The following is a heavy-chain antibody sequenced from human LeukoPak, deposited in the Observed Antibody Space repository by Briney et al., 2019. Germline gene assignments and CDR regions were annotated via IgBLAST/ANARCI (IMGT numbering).Heavy chain of an antibody. CDR1: GYTFTSYY. V-gene: IGHV1-46*01. Sequence: GASVKVSCKASGYTFTSYYLHWVRQTPGQGLEWMGMVNPSGGSTSYAQKFQGRVTMTRDTSTTTVYMELSSLRSDDTAVFYCARRHKHYYQIDPWGQGTLVTVSS. CDR2: VNPSGGST. CDR3: ARRHKHYYQIDP. D-gene: IGHD1-26*01. J-gene: IGHJ5*02.